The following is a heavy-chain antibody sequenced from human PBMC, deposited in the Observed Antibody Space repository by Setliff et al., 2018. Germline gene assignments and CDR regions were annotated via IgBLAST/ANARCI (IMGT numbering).Heavy chain of an antibody. CDR3: ARGRNVAARLYDS. CDR2: INHSGSI. D-gene: IGHD6-6*01. V-gene: IGHV4-34*01. J-gene: IGHJ4*02. CDR1: GGTFSDYF. Sequence: SETLSLTCGASGGTFSDYFWTWIRQSPGKGLEWIGEINHSGSIYYNPSLKSRVTMSLDTSKNQFSLKLSSVTAADTAVYYCARGRNVAARLYDSWGQGTLVTVSS.